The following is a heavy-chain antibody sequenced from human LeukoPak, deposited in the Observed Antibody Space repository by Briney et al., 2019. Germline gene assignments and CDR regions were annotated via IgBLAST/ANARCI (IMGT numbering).Heavy chain of an antibody. D-gene: IGHD2-8*01. Sequence: PGGSLRLSCSASGFTFSSYAMYWVRQSPGKELEYVSAISSNGGRTYYADSVKGRFTISRDNSKNTLYLQMSSLRAEDTALYYCVRDLQGGSVSDSYWGPGSLVTVSS. J-gene: IGHJ4*02. V-gene: IGHV3-64D*06. CDR1: GFTFSSYA. CDR2: ISSNGGRT. CDR3: VRDLQGGSVSDSY.